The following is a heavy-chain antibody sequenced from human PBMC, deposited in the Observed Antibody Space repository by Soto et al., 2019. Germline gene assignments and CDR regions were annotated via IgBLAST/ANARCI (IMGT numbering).Heavy chain of an antibody. CDR2: IYSGGST. V-gene: IGHV3-53*04. CDR3: VRGGIAARDAFDI. J-gene: IGHJ3*02. Sequence: GGSLRLSCAASGFTVSSNYMSWVRQAPGKGLEWVSVIYSGGSTYYADSVKGRFTISRHNSKNTLYLQMNSLRAEDTAVYYFVRGGIAARDAFDIWGQGTMVTVSS. CDR1: GFTVSSNY. D-gene: IGHD6-6*01.